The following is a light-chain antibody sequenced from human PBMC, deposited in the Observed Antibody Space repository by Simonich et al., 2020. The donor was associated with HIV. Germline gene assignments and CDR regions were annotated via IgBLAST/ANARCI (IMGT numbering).Light chain of an antibody. V-gene: IGKV2D-29*02. CDR2: EVS. J-gene: IGKJ3*01. CDR3: MQSIQLPLT. CDR1: QSLLHSDGKTY. Sequence: DIVMIQPPLSLSVTPGPPASISGKSSQSLLHSDGKTYVHWSLQKPGQSPPRLIYEVSNRYSGVPDRFSGSGSGTDFTLKISRVEAEDVGVYYCMQSIQLPLTFGPGTKVDIK.